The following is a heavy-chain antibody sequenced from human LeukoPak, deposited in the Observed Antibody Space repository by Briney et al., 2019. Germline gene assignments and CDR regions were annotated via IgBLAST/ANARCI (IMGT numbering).Heavy chain of an antibody. CDR1: GFTVSSNE. CDR3: KKDKKLWFGPATSYYYMDV. CDR2: ISGGST. V-gene: IGHV3-38-3*01. D-gene: IGHD3-10*01. J-gene: IGHJ6*03. Sequence: PGGSLRLSCAASGFTVSSNEMSWVRQAPGRGLEGVSSISGGSTYYADSRKGRFTISRDNSKNTLYLQMNSLRAEDTAVYYRKKDKKLWFGPATSYYYMDVWGKGTTVTVSS.